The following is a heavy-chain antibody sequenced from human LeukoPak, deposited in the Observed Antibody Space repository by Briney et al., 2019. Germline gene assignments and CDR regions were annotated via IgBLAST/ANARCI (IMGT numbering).Heavy chain of an antibody. CDR2: IYYSGST. CDR1: GGSISSGGYY. CDR3: ASHTTLGRDHPAP. Sequence: SETLSLTCTVSGGSISSGGYYWSWIRQHPGKGLEWIGYIYYSGSTYYNPSLKSRVTISVDTSKNQFSLKLSSVTASDTAVYFCASHTTLGRDHPAPWGQGTLVTASS. D-gene: IGHD3-16*01. V-gene: IGHV4-31*03. J-gene: IGHJ5*02.